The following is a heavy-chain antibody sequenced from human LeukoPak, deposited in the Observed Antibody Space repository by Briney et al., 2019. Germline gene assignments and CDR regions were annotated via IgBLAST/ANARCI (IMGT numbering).Heavy chain of an antibody. CDR1: GFTFSSYG. CDR3: ARGCSSTSCYGFDY. V-gene: IGHV3-33*01. Sequence: GGSLRLSCAASGFTFSSYGMHWVRQAPGKGLEGVAVIWYDGSNKYYADSVKGRFTISRDNSKNTLYLQMDSLRAEDTAVYYCARGCSSTSCYGFDYWGQGTLVTVSS. CDR2: IWYDGSNK. J-gene: IGHJ4*02. D-gene: IGHD2-2*01.